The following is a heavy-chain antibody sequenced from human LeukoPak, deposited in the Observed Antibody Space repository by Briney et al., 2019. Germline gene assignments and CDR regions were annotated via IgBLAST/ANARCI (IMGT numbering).Heavy chain of an antibody. CDR3: ARLSGWSFFLDY. CDR1: GFTVSSNY. CDR2: IYSGGST. D-gene: IGHD6-19*01. Sequence: GGSLRLSCAASGFTVSSNYMSWVRQAPGKGLEWVSVIYSGGSTYYADSVKGRFTISRDNSKNTLYLQTNSLRAEDTAVYYCARLSGWSFFLDYWGQGTLVTVSS. J-gene: IGHJ4*02. V-gene: IGHV3-53*01.